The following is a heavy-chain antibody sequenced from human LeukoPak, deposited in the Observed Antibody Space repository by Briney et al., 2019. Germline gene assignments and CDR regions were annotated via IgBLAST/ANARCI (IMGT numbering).Heavy chain of an antibody. J-gene: IGHJ4*02. CDR3: ARHEGTAAAGGY. V-gene: IGHV4-39*07. D-gene: IGHD6-13*01. CDR1: GGSISSSSYY. CDR2: IYYSGST. Sequence: SETLSLTCTVSGGSISSSSYYWGWIRQPPGKGLEWIGSIYYSGSTYYNPSLKSRVTISVDTSKNQFSLKLSSVTAADTAVYYCARHEGTAAAGGYWGQGTPVTVSS.